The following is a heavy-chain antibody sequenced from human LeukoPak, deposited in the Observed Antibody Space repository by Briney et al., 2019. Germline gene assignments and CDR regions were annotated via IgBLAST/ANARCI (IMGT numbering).Heavy chain of an antibody. V-gene: IGHV3-33*01. J-gene: IGHJ4*02. Sequence: PGGSLRLSCAASGFTFSSYGMHWVRQAPGKGLEWVAIIWFDGSNKYYADSVKGRFTISRDNSKNTLYLQMNSLRAEDTAVYYCARDPWPTTVTTWGFLDCWGQGTLVTASS. CDR3: ARDPWPTTVTTWGFLDC. CDR1: GFTFSSYG. CDR2: IWFDGSNK. D-gene: IGHD4-17*01.